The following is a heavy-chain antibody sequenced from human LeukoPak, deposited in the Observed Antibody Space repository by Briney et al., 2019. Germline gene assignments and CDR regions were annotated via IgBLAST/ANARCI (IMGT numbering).Heavy chain of an antibody. CDR2: ISDSGGAT. V-gene: IGHV3-23*01. Sequence: GGSLRLSCAAPGFTFIRYAMNWVRQAPGKGLEWVSLISDSGGATEYADSVKGRFTISRDNSENTLYLQMSSLRAEDTALYFSAKDGGITWSRRLYYLGMDVWGQGRTVTAS. CDR1: GFTFIRYA. D-gene: IGHD6-13*01. CDR3: AKDGGITWSRRLYYLGMDV. J-gene: IGHJ6*01.